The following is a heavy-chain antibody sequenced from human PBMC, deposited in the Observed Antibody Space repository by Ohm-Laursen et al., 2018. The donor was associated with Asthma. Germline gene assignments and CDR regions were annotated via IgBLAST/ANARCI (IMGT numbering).Heavy chain of an antibody. CDR1: GFTFSDYA. D-gene: IGHD6-13*01. V-gene: IGHV3-30-3*01. CDR2: MSFDGTNK. CDR3: AREYASSWYPCFDY. Sequence: SLRLSCTASGFTFSDYAMHWVRQAPGKGLEWVAVMSFDGTNKYHAASVQGRFTISRDNSKSTLFLQMNSLRPEDTAVYYCAREYASSWYPCFDYWGQGTLVTVSS. J-gene: IGHJ4*02.